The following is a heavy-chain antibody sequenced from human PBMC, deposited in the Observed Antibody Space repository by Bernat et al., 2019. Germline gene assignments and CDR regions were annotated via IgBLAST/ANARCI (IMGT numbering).Heavy chain of an antibody. V-gene: IGHV3-48*03. CDR1: GFTFSSFE. Sequence: EVQVVESGGGLAQSGGSLRLSCAGSGFTFSSFEMNWVRQAPGKGLEWISYISDGGGTVYYADSVEGRFTISRDNAKNSLYLQMNGLRVEDTAVYYCARSTNYGDFLFDNWGQGTLVTVSS. D-gene: IGHD4-17*01. CDR2: ISDGGGTV. CDR3: ARSTNYGDFLFDN. J-gene: IGHJ4*02.